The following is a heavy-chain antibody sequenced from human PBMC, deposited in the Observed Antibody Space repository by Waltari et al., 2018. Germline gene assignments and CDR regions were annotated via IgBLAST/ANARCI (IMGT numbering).Heavy chain of an antibody. V-gene: IGHV4-59*01. Sequence: QVQLQESGPGLVKPSETLSLTCTVSGGSISSYYWSWIRQPPGKGLEWIGYIYYSGSTNYNPSLKSRVTISVDTSKNQFSLKLSSVTAADTAVYYCARAPGDYYYYYGMDVWGQGTTVTVSS. CDR3: ARAPGDYYYYYGMDV. J-gene: IGHJ6*02. CDR1: GGSISSYY. CDR2: IYYSGST.